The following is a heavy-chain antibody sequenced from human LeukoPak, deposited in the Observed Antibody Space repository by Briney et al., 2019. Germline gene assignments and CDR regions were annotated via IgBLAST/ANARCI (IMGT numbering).Heavy chain of an antibody. D-gene: IGHD2-2*01. CDR3: ARGGGVVVVPAASFDY. Sequence: SETLSLTCAVYGGSFSGYYWSWIRQPPGKGLEWIGEINHSESTNYNPSLKSRVTISVDTSKNQFSLKLSSVTAADTAVYYCARGGGVVVVPAASFDYWGQGTLVTVSS. V-gene: IGHV4-34*01. CDR1: GGSFSGYY. CDR2: INHSEST. J-gene: IGHJ4*02.